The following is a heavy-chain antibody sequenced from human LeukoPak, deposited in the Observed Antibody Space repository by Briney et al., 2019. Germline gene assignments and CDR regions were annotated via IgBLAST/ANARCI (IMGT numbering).Heavy chain of an antibody. D-gene: IGHD3-16*01. V-gene: IGHV1-2*02. CDR3: ARDLYNDYDAFDI. CDR1: GYTFTGYY. J-gene: IGHJ3*02. CDR2: INPNSGVT. Sequence: GASVKVSCKASGYTFTGYYMHWVRQAPGQGLEWMGCINPNSGVTNYAQKFQGRVTMTRDMSTSTVYMELSSLRSEDTAVYYCARDLYNDYDAFDIWGQGTMVTVSS.